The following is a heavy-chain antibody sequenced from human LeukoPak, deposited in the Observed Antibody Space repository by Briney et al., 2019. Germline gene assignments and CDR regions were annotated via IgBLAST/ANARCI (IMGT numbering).Heavy chain of an antibody. Sequence: SETLSLTCTVSGGSISSYYWSWIRQPPGKGLEWIGYIYYSGCTNYNPSLKSRVTISVDTSKNQFSLKLSSVTAADTAVYYCAREGGGIAARRFDYWGQGTLVTVSS. J-gene: IGHJ4*02. D-gene: IGHD6-6*01. V-gene: IGHV4-59*01. CDR3: AREGGGIAARRFDY. CDR2: IYYSGCT. CDR1: GGSISSYY.